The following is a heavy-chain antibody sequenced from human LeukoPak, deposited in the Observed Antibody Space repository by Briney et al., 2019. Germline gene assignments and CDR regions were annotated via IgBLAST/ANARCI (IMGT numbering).Heavy chain of an antibody. J-gene: IGHJ4*02. Sequence: PSETLSLTCTVSGGSISSGGYYWSWIRQPPGKGLEWIGYIYHSGSTYYNPSLKSRVTISVDRSKNQFSLKLSSVTAADTAVYYCARVRGYSYGLPVGWGQGTLVTVSS. CDR3: ARVRGYSYGLPVG. V-gene: IGHV4-30-2*01. CDR1: GGSISSGGYY. CDR2: IYHSGST. D-gene: IGHD5-18*01.